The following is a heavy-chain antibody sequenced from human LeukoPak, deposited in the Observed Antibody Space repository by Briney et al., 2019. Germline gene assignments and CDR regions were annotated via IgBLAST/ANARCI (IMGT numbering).Heavy chain of an antibody. Sequence: GGSLRLSCAASGFTFSTYWMHWVRRAPGKGLVWASRISTDGSVTSYADSVKGRFTISRDNAKNTMYLQMNSLRAEDTAVYYCARIGGSGSYSGHYFDHWGQGTLVTVSS. D-gene: IGHD3-10*01. J-gene: IGHJ4*02. CDR3: ARIGGSGSYSGHYFDH. CDR1: GFTFSTYW. CDR2: ISTDGSVT. V-gene: IGHV3-74*01.